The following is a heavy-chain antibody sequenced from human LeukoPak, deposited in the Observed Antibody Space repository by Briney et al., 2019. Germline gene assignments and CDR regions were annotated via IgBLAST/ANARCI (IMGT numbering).Heavy chain of an antibody. V-gene: IGHV4-39*01. CDR3: ARHRYSGSYYGAIDY. CDR1: GFTFSSYE. CDR2: IYYSGST. D-gene: IGHD1-26*01. Sequence: LRLSCAASGFTFSSYEMNWVRQPPGKGLEWIGSIYYSGSTYYNPSLKSRVTISVDTSKNQFSLKLSSVTAADTAVYYCARHRYSGSYYGAIDYWGQGTLVTVSS. J-gene: IGHJ4*02.